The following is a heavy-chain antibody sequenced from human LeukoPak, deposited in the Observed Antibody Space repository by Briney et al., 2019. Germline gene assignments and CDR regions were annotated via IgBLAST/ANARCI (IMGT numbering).Heavy chain of an antibody. CDR3: ARVVPAAMWIDY. V-gene: IGHV3-23*01. D-gene: IGHD2-2*01. Sequence: GGSLRLSCAASGFTFSRFGMSWVRQAPGKGLEWVSGISGSEGSTYYADSVKGRFTISRDNSKNTLYLQMNSLRAEDTAVYYCARVVPAAMWIDYWGQGTLVTVSS. CDR2: ISGSEGST. CDR1: GFTFSRFG. J-gene: IGHJ4*02.